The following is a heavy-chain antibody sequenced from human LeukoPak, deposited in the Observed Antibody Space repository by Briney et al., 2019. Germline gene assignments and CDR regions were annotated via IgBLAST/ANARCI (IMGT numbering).Heavy chain of an antibody. CDR2: INPNSGGT. CDR1: GYTFTGYY. D-gene: IGHD6-19*01. CDR3: AREHPTRSSGWYRITSDFDY. J-gene: IGHJ4*02. V-gene: IGHV1-2*02. Sequence: VASVKVSCKASGYTFTGYYMHWVRQAPGQGLEWMGWINPNSGGTNYAQKFQGRVTMTMNTSTSTAYLDVSRLRSDDTAVYYCAREHPTRSSGWYRITSDFDYWGQGTPVTVSS.